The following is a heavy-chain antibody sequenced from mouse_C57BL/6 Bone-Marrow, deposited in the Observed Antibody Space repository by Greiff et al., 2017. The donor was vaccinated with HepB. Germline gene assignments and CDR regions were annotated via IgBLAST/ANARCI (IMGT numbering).Heavy chain of an antibody. J-gene: IGHJ4*01. CDR1: GYTFTTYP. CDR2: FHPYNDDT. Sequence: QVQLQQSGAELVKPGASVKMSCKASGYTFTTYPIEWMKQNHGKSLEWIGNFHPYNDDTKYNEKFKGKATLTVEKSSSTVYVELSRLTSDDSAVYYCASRPYYYGSSYCYWGQGTSVTVSS. V-gene: IGHV1-47*01. D-gene: IGHD1-1*01. CDR3: ASRPYYYGSSYCY.